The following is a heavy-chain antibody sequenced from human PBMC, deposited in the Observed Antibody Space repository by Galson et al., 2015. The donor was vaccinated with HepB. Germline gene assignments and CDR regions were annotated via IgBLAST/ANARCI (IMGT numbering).Heavy chain of an antibody. CDR3: ARYSSTMAFDY. Sequence: SVKVSCKASGYTFTTYYMFWVRQAPGQGLEWMGMINPSGGSTSYSQKFQGTVTMTRDTYTSTVYLELSSLRSEDTAVYYCARYSSTMAFDYWGQGTLVTVSS. D-gene: IGHD2-2*01. J-gene: IGHJ4*02. CDR2: INPSGGST. CDR1: GYTFTTYY. V-gene: IGHV1-46*01.